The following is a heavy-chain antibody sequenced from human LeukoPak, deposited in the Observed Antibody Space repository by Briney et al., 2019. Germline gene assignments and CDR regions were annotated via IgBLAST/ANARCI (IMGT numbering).Heavy chain of an antibody. V-gene: IGHV3-7*01. CDR2: IKEDGSEE. CDR1: GFIFSSYS. J-gene: IGHJ3*02. CDR3: ARHRSGGSQDDAFDI. D-gene: IGHD2-15*01. Sequence: GGSLRLSCAASGFIFSSYSMNWVRQAPGKGLEWVADIKEDGSEEYYVDSVKGRFTISRQNAKSSLFLQMNSLRAEDTAVYYCARHRSGGSQDDAFDIWGQGTMVTVSS.